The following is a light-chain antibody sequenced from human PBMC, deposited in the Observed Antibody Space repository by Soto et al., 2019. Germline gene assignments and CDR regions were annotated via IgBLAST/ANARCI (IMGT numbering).Light chain of an antibody. CDR1: QTISSW. Sequence: DIQMTQSPSTLSGSVGDRVTITCRASQTISSWLAWYQQKPGKAPKLLIYKASTLKSGVPSRFSGSGSGTEFTLTIGGLQPEDFATYYCQQANSFPWTFGQGTKVDIK. J-gene: IGKJ1*01. CDR3: QQANSFPWT. V-gene: IGKV1-5*03. CDR2: KAS.